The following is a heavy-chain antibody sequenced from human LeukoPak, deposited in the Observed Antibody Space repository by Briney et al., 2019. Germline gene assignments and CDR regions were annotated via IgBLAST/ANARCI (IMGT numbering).Heavy chain of an antibody. V-gene: IGHV4-4*07. CDR3: AREVRAYSSSWYVFDY. J-gene: IGHJ4*02. Sequence: SETLSLTCTVSGGSISSYYWSWIRQPAGKGREWIGRIYTSGSTNYNPSLESRVTMSVDTSKNQFSLKLSSVTAADTAVYYCAREVRAYSSSWYVFDYWGQGTLVTVSS. CDR1: GGSISSYY. D-gene: IGHD6-13*01. CDR2: IYTSGST.